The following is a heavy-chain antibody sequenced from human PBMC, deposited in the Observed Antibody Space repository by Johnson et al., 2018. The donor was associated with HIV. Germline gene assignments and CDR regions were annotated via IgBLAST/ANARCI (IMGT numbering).Heavy chain of an antibody. CDR3: AKDLRGLAYHDGFDI. J-gene: IGHJ3*02. CDR1: GFTFSSYG. V-gene: IGHV3-30*02. Sequence: QVQLVESGGGVVQPGGSLRLSCAASGFTFSSYGMHWVRQAPGKGLEWVAFIRYDGSNKYYADSVKGRFTISRDNSKNTLYLQMNSLRAEDTAVYYCAKDLRGLAYHDGFDIWGQGTMETVSS. CDR2: IRYDGSNK. D-gene: IGHD3-16*01.